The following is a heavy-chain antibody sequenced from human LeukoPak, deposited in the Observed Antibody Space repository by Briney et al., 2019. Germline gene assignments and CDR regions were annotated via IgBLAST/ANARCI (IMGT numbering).Heavy chain of an antibody. J-gene: IGHJ4*02. CDR2: ISFDGSNK. D-gene: IGHD3-22*01. V-gene: IGHV3-30-3*01. Sequence: GGSLRLSCAASGVTFSSHSMHWVRQGRGEGLQWVAAISFDGSNKYSTDSVKGRITISRDNSKNTLYLQMSSLRAEDTALYYCARGRHYSDDSSSRNFDYWGQGTLVTVSS. CDR3: ARGRHYSDDSSSRNFDY. CDR1: GVTFSSHS.